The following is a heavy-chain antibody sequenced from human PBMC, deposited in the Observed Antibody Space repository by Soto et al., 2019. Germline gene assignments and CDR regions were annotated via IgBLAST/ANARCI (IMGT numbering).Heavy chain of an antibody. CDR3: ANLWFGVDKYYYGMDV. J-gene: IGHJ6*02. V-gene: IGHV1-69*02. CDR2: IIPILGIA. D-gene: IGHD3-10*01. Sequence: SVKVSCKASGGTFSSYTISWVRQAPGQGLEWMGRIIPILGIANYAQKFQGRVTITADKSTSTAYMELSSLRSEDTAVYYCANLWFGVDKYYYGMDVWGQGTTVTVSS. CDR1: GGTFSSYT.